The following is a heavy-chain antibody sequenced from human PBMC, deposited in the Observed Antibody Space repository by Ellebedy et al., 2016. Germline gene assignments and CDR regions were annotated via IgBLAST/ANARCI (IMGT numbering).Heavy chain of an antibody. V-gene: IGHV3-74*01. D-gene: IGHD2-15*01. CDR3: AGLGGSYYRDD. CDR2: IDNDGATT. Sequence: GGSLRLSXAASGFIFSTYWMHWVRQAPGKGLVWVSRIDNDGATTDYADSVKGRFTISRDNANNMLYLQMNNLRAEDTGVYYCAGLGGSYYRDDWGQGTLVTLSS. J-gene: IGHJ4*02. CDR1: GFIFSTYW.